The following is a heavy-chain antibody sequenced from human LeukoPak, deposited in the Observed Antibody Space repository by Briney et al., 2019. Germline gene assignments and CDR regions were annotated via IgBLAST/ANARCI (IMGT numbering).Heavy chain of an antibody. Sequence: ASVKVSCKASGYTFTAYPIHWVRQAPGRGLEWMGWINPNSGGTNYAQKFQGRVTMTRGTSISTAYMELSSLRSDDTAVYYCARSIVTAGTDYWGQGTLVTVSS. CDR3: ARSIVTAGTDY. J-gene: IGHJ4*02. V-gene: IGHV1-2*02. CDR1: GYTFTAYP. D-gene: IGHD2-2*01. CDR2: INPNSGGT.